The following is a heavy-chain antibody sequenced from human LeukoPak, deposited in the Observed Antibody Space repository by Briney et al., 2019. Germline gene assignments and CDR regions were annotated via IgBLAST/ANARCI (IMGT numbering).Heavy chain of an antibody. J-gene: IGHJ3*02. CDR1: GFTVSSNY. D-gene: IGHD4-17*01. Sequence: PGGSLRLSCAASGFTVSSNYMSWVRQAPGKGLEWVSVIYSGGSTYYADSVKGRFTISRDNSKNTLYLQMNSLRAEDTAVYYCARVSYDYGDYGGAFDIWGQGTMVTVSS. CDR2: IYSGGST. V-gene: IGHV3-53*01. CDR3: ARVSYDYGDYGGAFDI.